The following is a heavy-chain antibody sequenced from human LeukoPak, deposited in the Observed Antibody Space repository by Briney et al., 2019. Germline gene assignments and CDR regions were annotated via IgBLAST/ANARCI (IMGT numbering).Heavy chain of an antibody. CDR2: IIPIFGTA. CDR1: GGTFSSYA. D-gene: IGHD2-15*01. V-gene: IGHV1-69*06. J-gene: IGHJ6*04. Sequence: SVTVSFKASGGTFSSYAISWVRQAPGQGLEWMGGIIPIFGTANYAQKFQGRVTITADKSTSTAYMELSSLRSEDTAVYYCARARYCSGGSCYWTPYYYNGMDVWGKGTTVTVSS. CDR3: ARARYCSGGSCYWTPYYYNGMDV.